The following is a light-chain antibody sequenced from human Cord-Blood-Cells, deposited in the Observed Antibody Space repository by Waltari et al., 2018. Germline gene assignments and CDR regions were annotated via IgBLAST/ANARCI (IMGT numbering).Light chain of an antibody. CDR3: QQSYSTPPS. CDR1: QSISSY. V-gene: IGKV1-39*01. CDR2: AAA. J-gene: IGKJ2*03. Sequence: DIQMTQSPSSLSASVGDRVTITCRPSQSISSYLNWYQPKPGKAPKLLIYAAASLQSGVPSRFSGSGSGTDFTLTISSLQPEDFATYYCQQSYSTPPSFGQGTKLEIK.